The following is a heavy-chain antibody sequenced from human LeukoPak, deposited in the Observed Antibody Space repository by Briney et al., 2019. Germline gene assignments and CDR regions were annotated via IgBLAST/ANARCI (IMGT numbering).Heavy chain of an antibody. V-gene: IGHV1-2*02. CDR3: AREYILTAYYGDY. CDR1: GFTFNAYN. D-gene: IGHD3-9*01. Sequence: ASVKVSCKASGFTFNAYNIHWVRQAPGQGLEWMGWINPKSGGANYAQKFQGRVTMTWDTSISTAYMELSRLRSDDTAVYYCAREYILTAYYGDYWGQGTLVTVSS. J-gene: IGHJ4*02. CDR2: INPKSGGA.